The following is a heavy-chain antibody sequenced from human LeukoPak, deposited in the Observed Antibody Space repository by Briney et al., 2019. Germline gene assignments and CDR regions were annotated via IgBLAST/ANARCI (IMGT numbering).Heavy chain of an antibody. CDR2: INWNGGST. J-gene: IGHJ6*03. Sequence: GGSLRLSCAASGFTFDDYGMSWVRQAPGKGLEWVSGINWNGGSTGYADSVKGRFTISRDNAKNSLYLQMNSLRAEDTALYYCARGHNLRYQLLRLRFDYYYYMDVWGKGTTVTVSS. CDR1: GFTFDDYG. V-gene: IGHV3-20*04. CDR3: ARGHNLRYQLLRLRFDYYYYMDV. D-gene: IGHD2-2*01.